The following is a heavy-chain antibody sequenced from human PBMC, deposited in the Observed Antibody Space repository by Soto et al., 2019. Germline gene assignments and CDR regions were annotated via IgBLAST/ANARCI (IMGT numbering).Heavy chain of an antibody. CDR2: TYYRSRWFN. D-gene: IGHD2-15*01. V-gene: IGHV6-1*01. CDR1: GDSVSSNSAA. Sequence: SQTLSLTCVISGDSVSSNSAAWNWIRQSPSRGLEWLGRTYYRSRWFNDYAESMKGRITINPDTSRNQFSLQVNSVTPEDTAVYYCARTPQAAFRLFDYWGQGTRVTVSS. J-gene: IGHJ4*02. CDR3: ARTPQAAFRLFDY.